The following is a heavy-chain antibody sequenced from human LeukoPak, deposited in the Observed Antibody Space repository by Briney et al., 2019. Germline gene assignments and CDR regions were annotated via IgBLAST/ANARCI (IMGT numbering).Heavy chain of an antibody. CDR3: ARVDHCSSTSCYRGVGAFDI. J-gene: IGHJ3*02. D-gene: IGHD2-2*02. CDR2: IKQDGSEK. V-gene: IGHV3-7*01. CDR1: GFTFSSYW. Sequence: GGSLRLSCAASGFTFSSYWMSWVRQAPGKGLQWVANIKQDGSEKYYVDSVKGRFTISRDNAKNSLYLQMNSLRAEDTAVYYCARVDHCSSTSCYRGVGAFDIWGQGTMVTVSS.